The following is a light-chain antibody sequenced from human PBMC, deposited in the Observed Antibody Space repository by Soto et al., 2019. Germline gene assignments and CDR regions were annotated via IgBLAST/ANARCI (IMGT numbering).Light chain of an antibody. Sequence: EIVLTQSPGTLSLSPGERASLSCRASQSVSSSYLAWYQQKPGQAPRLLIHDASSRATGIPDRFSGSGSGTDFTLTISRLEPEDFAVYYCQQYDTSPMYTFGQGTKLDIK. CDR1: QSVSSSY. CDR2: DAS. V-gene: IGKV3-20*01. CDR3: QQYDTSPMYT. J-gene: IGKJ2*01.